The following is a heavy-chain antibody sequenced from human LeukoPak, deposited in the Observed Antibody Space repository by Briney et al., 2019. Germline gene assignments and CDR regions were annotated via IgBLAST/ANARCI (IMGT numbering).Heavy chain of an antibody. CDR2: INPNSCGT. Sequence: SSVKVSCKASGYTFTGYYMHWVRQAPGQGLEWMGWINPNSCGTNYAQKFQGRVTMTRDTSISTAYMELSRLRSDDTAVYYCARDIVVVPAAYKTYNWFDPWGQGTLVTVSS. CDR1: GYTFTGYY. CDR3: ARDIVVVPAAYKTYNWFDP. D-gene: IGHD2-2*01. J-gene: IGHJ5*02. V-gene: IGHV1-2*02.